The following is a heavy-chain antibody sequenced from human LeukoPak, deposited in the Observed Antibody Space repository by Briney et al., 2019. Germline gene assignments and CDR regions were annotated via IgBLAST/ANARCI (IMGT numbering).Heavy chain of an antibody. CDR1: XGTFSSXA. J-gene: IGHJ5*02. CDR3: ARGSSSWYLS. Sequence: GSSVXXXXXXXXGTFSSXAXXWVRQAPGQGXEGMVRIIPIFGKANYAQKLQGRVTITTEESKRTDYMEMSSLRSEDTAVYYCARGSSSWYLSWGQGTLVTVSS. CDR2: IIPIFGKA. V-gene: IGHV1-69*05. D-gene: IGHD6-13*01.